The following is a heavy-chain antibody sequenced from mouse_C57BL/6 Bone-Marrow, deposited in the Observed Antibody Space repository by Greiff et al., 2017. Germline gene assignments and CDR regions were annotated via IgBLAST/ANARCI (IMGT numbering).Heavy chain of an antibody. V-gene: IGHV1-52*01. CDR2: IDPSDSET. CDR3: AARYYGSSYYWYFDV. CDR1: GYTFTSYW. J-gene: IGHJ1*03. D-gene: IGHD1-1*01. Sequence: QVQLQQPGAELVRPGSSVKLSCKASGYTFTSYWMHWVKQRPIQGLEWIVNIDPSDSETHYNQKFKDKATLTVDKSSSTAYMQLSSLTSEDSAVYYCAARYYGSSYYWYFDVWGTGTTVTVSS.